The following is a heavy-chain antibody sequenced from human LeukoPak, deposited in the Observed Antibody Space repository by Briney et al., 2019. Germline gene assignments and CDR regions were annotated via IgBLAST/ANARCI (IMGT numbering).Heavy chain of an antibody. CDR3: ARSVVTPRGEYFQH. CDR2: IYYSGSI. V-gene: IGHV4-30-4*01. Sequence: SETLSLTCTVSGGSISSGDYSWSWIRQPPGKGLEWIGYIYYSGSIYCNPSLKSRVTISVDRSKNQFSLKLSSVTAADTAVYYCARSVVTPRGEYFQHWGQGTLVTVSS. D-gene: IGHD2-21*02. CDR1: GGSISSGDYS. J-gene: IGHJ1*01.